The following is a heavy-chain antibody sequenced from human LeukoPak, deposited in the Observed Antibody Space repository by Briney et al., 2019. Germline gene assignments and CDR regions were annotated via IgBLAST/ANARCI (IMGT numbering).Heavy chain of an antibody. Sequence: GGSLRLSCAASGFTFDDYGMSWVRQAPGKGLEWVSTISASGGSTYYADSVKGRFTISRDNSKNTLYLQMNSLRVEDTAVYYCAKGTERYSKNFDYWGQGILVSVSS. D-gene: IGHD3-9*01. CDR2: ISASGGST. V-gene: IGHV3-23*01. CDR1: GFTFDDYG. J-gene: IGHJ4*02. CDR3: AKGTERYSKNFDY.